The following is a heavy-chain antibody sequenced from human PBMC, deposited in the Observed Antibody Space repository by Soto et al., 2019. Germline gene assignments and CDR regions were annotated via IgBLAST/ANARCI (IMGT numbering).Heavy chain of an antibody. J-gene: IGHJ2*01. D-gene: IGHD2-21*02. CDR3: ARPKLPYFGRASYYVLGYWYFDL. CDR2: IFPGDSDT. V-gene: IGHV5-51*01. CDR1: GYSFTNYW. Sequence: EVQLVQSGAEVRKPGESLKISCKGSGYSFTNYWIGWVRQKPGKGLEWMGTIFPGDSDTRYSPSFQGQVTISADRSTSTAYLQWSSLKASDTAMYYCARPKLPYFGRASYYVLGYWYFDLWGRGTPVTVSS.